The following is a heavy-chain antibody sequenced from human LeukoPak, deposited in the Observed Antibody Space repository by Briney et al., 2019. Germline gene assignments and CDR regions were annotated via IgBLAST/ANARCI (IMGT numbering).Heavy chain of an antibody. V-gene: IGHV4-39*01. Sequence: SETLSLTCTVSGDSISSSTYYSVCIRQPPGKGLEWIGTIYYSGTTYYNPSLKSRVTISVDTSKNQFSLKLSPVAAADTAVYFCARGGPMRTSDYWGQGTLVTVSS. CDR2: IYYSGTT. CDR1: GDSISSSTYY. CDR3: ARGGPMRTSDY. J-gene: IGHJ4*02. D-gene: IGHD2-2*01.